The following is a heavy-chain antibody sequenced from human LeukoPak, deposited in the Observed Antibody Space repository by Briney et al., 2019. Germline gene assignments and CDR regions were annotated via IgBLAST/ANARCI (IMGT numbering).Heavy chain of an antibody. CDR3: AREDWGYFDY. J-gene: IGHJ4*02. CDR1: GYTLTSYG. V-gene: IGHV1-18*01. CDR2: ISTQSGNT. D-gene: IGHD3-16*01. Sequence: ASVKVSCKASGYTLTSYGINWMRQAPGQGLEWMGWISTQSGNTNYAQKVQGRLTLTTDRSTNTAYMELRSLRSDDTAVYYCAREDWGYFDYWGQGTLVTVSS.